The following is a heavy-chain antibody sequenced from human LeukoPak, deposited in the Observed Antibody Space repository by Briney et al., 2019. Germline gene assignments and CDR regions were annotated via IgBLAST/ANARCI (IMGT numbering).Heavy chain of an antibody. CDR2: IYYSGST. J-gene: IGHJ4*02. D-gene: IGHD3-10*01. CDR3: ARQYGSGSYYPPFDY. V-gene: IGHV4-39*01. Sequence: SETLSLTCTVSGGSISSSSYYWGWIRQPPGKGLEWIGSIYYSGSTYYNPSLKSRVTISVDTSKNQFSLRLSSVTASDTAVYYCARQYGSGSYYPPFDYWGQGTLVTVSS. CDR1: GGSISSSSYY.